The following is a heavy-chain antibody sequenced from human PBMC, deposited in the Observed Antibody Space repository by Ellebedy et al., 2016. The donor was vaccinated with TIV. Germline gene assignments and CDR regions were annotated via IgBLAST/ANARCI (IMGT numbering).Heavy chain of an antibody. Sequence: PGGSLRLSCAASGFTFRRFWAGWIRQAPGKGLEWVAHMKYDEIERYYANSVKGRFIISRDNAKNSLYLQMNSLRAEDTALYYCAKSNNGPMYYFDYWGQGTLVTVSS. CDR3: AKSNNGPMYYFDY. CDR1: GFTFRRFW. V-gene: IGHV3-7*05. J-gene: IGHJ4*02. D-gene: IGHD2-8*01. CDR2: MKYDEIER.